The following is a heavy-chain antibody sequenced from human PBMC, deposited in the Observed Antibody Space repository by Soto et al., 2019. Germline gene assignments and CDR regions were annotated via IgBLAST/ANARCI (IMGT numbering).Heavy chain of an antibody. CDR2: IIPIFGTA. CDR1: GGTFSSYA. D-gene: IGHD2-2*01. V-gene: IGHV1-69*13. Sequence: ASVKVSCKASGGTFSSYAISWVRQAPGQGLEWMGEIIPIFGTANYAQKFQGRVTITADESTSTAYMELSSLRSEDTAVYYCATKFPHCSSTSCYAIYYYGMDVWGQGTTVTVSS. J-gene: IGHJ6*02. CDR3: ATKFPHCSSTSCYAIYYYGMDV.